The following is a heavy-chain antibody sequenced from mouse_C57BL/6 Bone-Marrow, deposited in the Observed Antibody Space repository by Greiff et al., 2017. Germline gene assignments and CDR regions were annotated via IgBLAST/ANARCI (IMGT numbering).Heavy chain of an antibody. Sequence: LQQSGAELVRPGSSVKLSCKASYFAFIASAMHWVKQTPGHGLEWIGSFTMYSDATEYSENVKGRATLSANKSTSTAYLELSSLTSEDSAIYYCARGCGSSWFAYWGQGTLVTVSA. V-gene: IGHV1-49*01. CDR1: YFAFIASA. J-gene: IGHJ3*01. D-gene: IGHD1-1*01. CDR3: ARGCGSSWFAY. CDR2: FTMYSDAT.